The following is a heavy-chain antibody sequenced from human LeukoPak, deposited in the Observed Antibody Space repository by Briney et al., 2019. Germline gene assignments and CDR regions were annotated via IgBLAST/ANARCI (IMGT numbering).Heavy chain of an antibody. V-gene: IGHV1-8*01. D-gene: IGHD4-17*01. J-gene: IGHJ5*02. CDR3: ARGTTVTTTNWFDP. CDR2: MNPNSGNT. Sequence: ASVKVSCKASGYTFTSYDINWVRQATRQGLEWMGWMNPNSGNTGYAQKFQGRVTMTRNTSISTAYMELSSLRSEDTAVYYCARGTTVTTTNWFDPWGQGTLVTVSS. CDR1: GYTFTSYD.